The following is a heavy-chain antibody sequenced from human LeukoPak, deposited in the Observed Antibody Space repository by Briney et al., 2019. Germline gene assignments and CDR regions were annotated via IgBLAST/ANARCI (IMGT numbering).Heavy chain of an antibody. J-gene: IGHJ6*02. CDR3: ARVAMATMSGYYYYGMDG. V-gene: IGHV1-69*04. CDR1: GGTFSSYA. Sequence: SVKVSCKASGGTFSSYAISWVRQAPGQGLEWMGRIIPIFGIANYAQKFQGRVTITADKSTSTAYMELSSLRSEDTAVYYCARVAMATMSGYYYYGMDGWGQGTTVTVSS. D-gene: IGHD5-24*01. CDR2: IIPIFGIA.